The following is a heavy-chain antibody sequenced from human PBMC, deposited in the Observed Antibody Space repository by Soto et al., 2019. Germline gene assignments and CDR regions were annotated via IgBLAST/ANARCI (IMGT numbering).Heavy chain of an antibody. V-gene: IGHV4-34*01. J-gene: IGHJ6*02. CDR2: INHSGST. Sequence: PSETLSLTCAVYGGSFSGYYWSWIRQPPGKGLEWIGEINHSGSTNYNPSLKSRVTISVDTSKNQFSLKLSSVTAADTAVYYCARGRIAAAGHYYYYYYGMDVWGQGTTVTVSS. D-gene: IGHD6-13*01. CDR1: GGSFSGYY. CDR3: ARGRIAAAGHYYYYYYGMDV.